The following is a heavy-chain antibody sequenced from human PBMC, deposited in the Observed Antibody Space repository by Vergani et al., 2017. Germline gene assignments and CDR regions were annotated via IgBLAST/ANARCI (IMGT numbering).Heavy chain of an antibody. D-gene: IGHD3-22*01. J-gene: IGHJ3*02. V-gene: IGHV1-2*02. CDR3: ARHYYDSSGGEGYDAFDI. CDR2: INPNSGGT. CDR1: GYTFTGYY. Sequence: QVQLVQSGAEVKKPGASVKVSCKASGYTFTGYYMHWVRQAPGQGLEWMGWINPNSGGTNYAQKFQGRVTMTRDTCISTAYMELSRLRSDDTAVYYCARHYYDSSGGEGYDAFDIWGQGTMVTVSS.